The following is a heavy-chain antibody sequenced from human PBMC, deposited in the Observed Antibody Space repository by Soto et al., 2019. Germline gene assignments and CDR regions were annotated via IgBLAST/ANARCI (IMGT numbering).Heavy chain of an antibody. CDR3: ARLYYYDSSGYYVRKFDY. Sequence: SETLSLTCTVSGGSISGGGYYWSWIRQHPGKGLEWIGYIYYSGSTYYNPSLKSRVTISVDTSKNQFSLKLSSVTAADTAVYYCARLYYYDSSGYYVRKFDYWGQGTLVTVSS. J-gene: IGHJ4*02. CDR1: GGSISGGGYY. CDR2: IYYSGST. V-gene: IGHV4-31*03. D-gene: IGHD3-22*01.